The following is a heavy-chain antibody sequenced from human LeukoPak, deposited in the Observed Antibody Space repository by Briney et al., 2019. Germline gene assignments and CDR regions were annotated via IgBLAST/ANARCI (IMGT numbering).Heavy chain of an antibody. Sequence: ASVKVSCKASGYTFTSYDINWVRQATGQGLEWMGRMDPNSGNTGNAQNFQGRVTMTRDTSISTAYMELSSLRSEDTAVYYCARVGYYYNLAVWGQGTTVTVSS. CDR1: GYTFTSYD. CDR3: ARVGYYYNLAV. J-gene: IGHJ6*02. CDR2: MDPNSGNT. V-gene: IGHV1-8*01.